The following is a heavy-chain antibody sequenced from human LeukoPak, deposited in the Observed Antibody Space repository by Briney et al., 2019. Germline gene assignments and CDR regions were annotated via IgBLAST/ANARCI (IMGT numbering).Heavy chain of an antibody. D-gene: IGHD3-10*01. J-gene: IGHJ2*01. CDR2: IYPGDSNT. CDR3: ARRVEYYYGSGSYWYFDI. Sequence: GESLKISCKGSGYRFTDYWIGWVRQMPGKGLEWMGIIYPGDSNTKYSPSFQGQVTISADRFISTAYLQWSSLEASDTAMYYCARRVEYYYGSGSYWYFDIWGRGTLVTVSS. V-gene: IGHV5-51*01. CDR1: GYRFTDYW.